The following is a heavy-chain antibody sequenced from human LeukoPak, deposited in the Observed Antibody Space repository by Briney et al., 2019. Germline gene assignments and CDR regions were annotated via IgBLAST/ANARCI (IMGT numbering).Heavy chain of an antibody. D-gene: IGHD1-26*01. Sequence: PGGSLRLSCAASGFTFSSYSMNWVRQAPGKGLEWVSYISSSSGTIYYADSLKGRFTISRDNAKNSLCLQMNSLRAEDTAVYYCARALKGWELPRANYFDCWGQGTLVTVSS. J-gene: IGHJ4*02. CDR1: GFTFSSYS. CDR2: ISSSSGTI. V-gene: IGHV3-48*01. CDR3: ARALKGWELPRANYFDC.